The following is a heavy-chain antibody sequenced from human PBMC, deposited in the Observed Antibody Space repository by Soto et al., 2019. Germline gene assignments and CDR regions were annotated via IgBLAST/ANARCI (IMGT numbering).Heavy chain of an antibody. CDR1: GGTFSSYT. CDR2: IIPILGIA. CDR3: ARDGVSMVRGVMFSWFDP. J-gene: IGHJ5*02. Sequence: QVQLVQSGAEVKKPGSSVKVSCKASGGTFSSYTISWVRQAPGQGLEWMGRIIPILGIANYAQKFQGRVTITADKSTSTAYIELSSLRSEDTAVYYCARDGVSMVRGVMFSWFDPWGQGTLVTVSS. V-gene: IGHV1-69*08. D-gene: IGHD3-10*01.